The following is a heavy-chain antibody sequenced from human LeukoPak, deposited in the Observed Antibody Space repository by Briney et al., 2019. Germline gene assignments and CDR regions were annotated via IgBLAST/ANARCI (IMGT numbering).Heavy chain of an antibody. V-gene: IGHV1-18*01. J-gene: IGHJ3*02. Sequence: ASVKVSCKASGYTFTSYGISWVRQAPGQGLEWMGWISAYNGNTNYAQKLQGRVTMTTDTSTSTAYMELRSLRSDDTAVYYCARGSLSVFGSSSGALDIWGQGTMVTVSS. CDR3: ARGSLSVFGSSSGALDI. CDR2: ISAYNGNT. CDR1: GYTFTSYG. D-gene: IGHD6-6*01.